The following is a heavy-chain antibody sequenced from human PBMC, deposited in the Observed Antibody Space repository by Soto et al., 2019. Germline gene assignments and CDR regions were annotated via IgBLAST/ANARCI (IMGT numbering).Heavy chain of an antibody. CDR2: IIRIFGSA. Sequence: QVQLVQSGAEVKKPGSSVKVSCKASGGTFSSYAISWLRQAPGQGLEWMGGIIRIFGSANYAQKYQGRVTLTADKSTSTAYMDLSSLRSEDWAVYYCAGGDCGGNSADCWGQGTLV. CDR1: GGTFSSYA. D-gene: IGHD2-21*02. V-gene: IGHV1-69*06. CDR3: AGGDCGGNSADC. J-gene: IGHJ4*02.